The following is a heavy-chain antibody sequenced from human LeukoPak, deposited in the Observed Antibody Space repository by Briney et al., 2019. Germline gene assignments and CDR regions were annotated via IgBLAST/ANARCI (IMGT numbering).Heavy chain of an antibody. D-gene: IGHD2-15*01. CDR2: FDPEDGET. Sequence: VASVKVSCKVSGYTLTELSMHWVRQAPGKGLEWMGGFDPEDGETIYAQKFQGRVTMTEDTSTDTAYMELSSLRSEDTAVYYCATVIGYCSGGSCYSFDYGGQGTLVTVSS. CDR3: ATVIGYCSGGSCYSFDY. V-gene: IGHV1-24*01. CDR1: GYTLTELS. J-gene: IGHJ4*02.